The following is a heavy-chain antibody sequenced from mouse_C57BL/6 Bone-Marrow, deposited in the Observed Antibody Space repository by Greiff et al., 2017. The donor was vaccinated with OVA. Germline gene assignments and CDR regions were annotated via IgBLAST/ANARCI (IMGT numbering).Heavy chain of an antibody. CDR3: ARSYYRNYDYAMDY. V-gene: IGHV1-18*01. Sequence: DVKLVESGPELVKPGASVKIPCKASGYTFTDYNMDWVKQSHGKSLEWIGDINPNNGGTIYNQKFKGKATLTVDKSSSTAYMELRSLTSEDTAVYYCARSYYRNYDYAMDYWGQGTSVTVSS. D-gene: IGHD2-5*01. CDR2: INPNNGGT. J-gene: IGHJ4*01. CDR1: GYTFTDYN.